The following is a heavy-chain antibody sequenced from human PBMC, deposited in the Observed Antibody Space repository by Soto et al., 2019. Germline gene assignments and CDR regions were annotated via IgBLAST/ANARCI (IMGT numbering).Heavy chain of an antibody. Sequence: QVQLVESGGGVVQPGRSLRLSCAASGFTFSSYGMHWVRQAPGKGLEWVAVISYDGSNKYYADSVKGRFTISRDNSKNTRYLQMNSLRAEDTAVYYCAKVGRYYDSSGYSEFDYWGQGTLVTVSS. V-gene: IGHV3-30*18. CDR3: AKVGRYYDSSGYSEFDY. D-gene: IGHD3-22*01. CDR1: GFTFSSYG. J-gene: IGHJ4*02. CDR2: ISYDGSNK.